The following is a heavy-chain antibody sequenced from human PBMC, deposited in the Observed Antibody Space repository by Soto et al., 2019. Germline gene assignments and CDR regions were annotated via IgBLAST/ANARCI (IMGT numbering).Heavy chain of an antibody. D-gene: IGHD6-13*01. CDR3: ATKNGYSSSWYYY. Sequence: QVQLQQWGAGLLKPSETLSLTRAVYGGSFSGYYWSWIRQPPGKGLEWIGEINHSGSTNYNPSLKSRVTISVDTSKNQFSLKLSSVTAADTAVYYCATKNGYSSSWYYYWGQGTLVTVSS. J-gene: IGHJ4*02. V-gene: IGHV4-34*01. CDR2: INHSGST. CDR1: GGSFSGYY.